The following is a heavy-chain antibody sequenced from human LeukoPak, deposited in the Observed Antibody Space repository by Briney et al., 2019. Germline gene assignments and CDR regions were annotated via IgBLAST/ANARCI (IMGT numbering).Heavy chain of an antibody. D-gene: IGHD6-19*01. J-gene: IGHJ6*03. V-gene: IGHV3-53*01. Sequence: GGSLRVSCAASGFTVSSNYMSWVRQAPGKGLQGVSVIYSGGGTYYADSVKGRCTISRDNSKNTLYLQMNSLRAEDTAVYYCARASSSGRLYYYYYMDVWGKGTTVTVSS. CDR3: ARASSSGRLYYYYYMDV. CDR2: IYSGGGT. CDR1: GFTVSSNY.